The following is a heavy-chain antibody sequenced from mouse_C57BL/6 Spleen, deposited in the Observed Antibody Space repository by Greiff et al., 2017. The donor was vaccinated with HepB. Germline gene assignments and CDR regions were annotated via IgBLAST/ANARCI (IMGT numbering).Heavy chain of an antibody. J-gene: IGHJ4*01. CDR1: GFTFSDYG. V-gene: IGHV5-17*01. CDR2: ISSGSSTI. CDR3: ARRGGGAMDY. Sequence: EVQGVESGGGLVKPGGSLKLSCAASGFTFSDYGMHWVRQAPEKGLEWVAYISSGSSTIYYADTVKGRFTIYRDNAKNTLFLQMTSLRSEDTPMYYSARRGGGAMDYRGQGTSVTVSS.